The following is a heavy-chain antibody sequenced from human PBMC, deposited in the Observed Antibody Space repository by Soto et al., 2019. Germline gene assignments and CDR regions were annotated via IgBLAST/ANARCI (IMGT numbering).Heavy chain of an antibody. CDR1: GGTFSSYT. Sequence: QVQLVQSGAEVKKPGSSVKVSCKASGGTFSSYTISWVRQAPGQGLEWMGRIIPILGIANYAQKSQGRVTITADKFTSTAYMKLSSLRSEDTAVYYCAVLAVAAQRYAFDIWGQGTMVTVSS. CDR3: AVLAVAAQRYAFDI. D-gene: IGHD6-19*01. J-gene: IGHJ3*02. CDR2: IIPILGIA. V-gene: IGHV1-69*02.